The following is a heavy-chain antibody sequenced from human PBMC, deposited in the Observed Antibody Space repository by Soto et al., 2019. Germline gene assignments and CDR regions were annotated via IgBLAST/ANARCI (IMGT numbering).Heavy chain of an antibody. V-gene: IGHV3-30-3*01. CDR2: ISYDGSNK. CDR3: ARVASVDP. J-gene: IGHJ5*02. CDR1: GFTFSSYA. Sequence: QVQLVESGGGVVQPGRSLRLSCAASGFTFSSYATHWVRQAPGKGLEWVAVISYDGSNKYYADSVKGRFTISRDNSKNTLYLQMNSLRAEDTAVYYCARVASVDPWGQGTLVTVSS.